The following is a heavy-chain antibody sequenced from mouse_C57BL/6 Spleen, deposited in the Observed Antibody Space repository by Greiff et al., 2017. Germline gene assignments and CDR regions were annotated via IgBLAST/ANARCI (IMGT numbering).Heavy chain of an antibody. Sequence: QVQLQQSGPGLVQPSQSLSITCTVSGFSLTSYGVHWVRQSPGKGLEWLGVIWSGGSTDYNAAFISRLSISKDNSKGQDFFRMDSLHADGTAIYYCARNFYDDRLCAVDYWGQGTAVTVSS. CDR2: IWSGGST. CDR1: GFSLTSYG. CDR3: ARNFYDDRLCAVDY. J-gene: IGHJ4*01. V-gene: IGHV2-2*01. D-gene: IGHD2-4*01.